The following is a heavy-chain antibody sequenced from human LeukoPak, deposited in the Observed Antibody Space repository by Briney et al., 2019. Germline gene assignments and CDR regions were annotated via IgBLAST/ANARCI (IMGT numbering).Heavy chain of an antibody. CDR3: AKEGITIFGELPAWYYYYMDV. V-gene: IGHV3-23*01. D-gene: IGHD3-3*01. CDR2: ISGSGGST. J-gene: IGHJ6*03. CDR1: GFTFSSYA. Sequence: GGSLRLSCAASGFTFSSYAMSWVRQAPGKGLEWVSAISGSGGSTYYADSVKGRFTISRDNSKNTLYLQMNSLRAEDTAVYYCAKEGITIFGELPAWYYYYMDVWGKGTTVTVSS.